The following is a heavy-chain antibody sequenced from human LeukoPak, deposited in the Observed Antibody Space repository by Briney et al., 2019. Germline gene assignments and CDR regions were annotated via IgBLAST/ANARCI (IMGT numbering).Heavy chain of an antibody. CDR2: INPNSGGT. D-gene: IGHD6-6*01. Sequence: ASVKVSCKASGYTFTGYYMHWVRQVPGQGLEWMGWINPNSGGTNYAQKFQGRVTMTRDTSISTAYMELSRLRSDDTAVYYCAREKEWMAARPGAFDIWGQGTMVTVSS. CDR1: GYTFTGYY. J-gene: IGHJ3*02. V-gene: IGHV1-2*02. CDR3: AREKEWMAARPGAFDI.